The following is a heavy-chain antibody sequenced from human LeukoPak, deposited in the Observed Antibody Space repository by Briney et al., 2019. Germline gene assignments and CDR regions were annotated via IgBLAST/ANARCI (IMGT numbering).Heavy chain of an antibody. V-gene: IGHV4-61*01. CDR1: GGSVSSGSYY. D-gene: IGHD5-18*01. Sequence: PSETLSFTCSVSGGSVSSGSYYWSWIRQPPGKGLEWIGYISYSGSTNYNPSLESRVTISVDTSKNQFSLKLSSVTAADTAVYYCARDLNTYGSHYFDYWGQGTLVTVSS. CDR3: ARDLNTYGSHYFDY. CDR2: ISYSGST. J-gene: IGHJ4*02.